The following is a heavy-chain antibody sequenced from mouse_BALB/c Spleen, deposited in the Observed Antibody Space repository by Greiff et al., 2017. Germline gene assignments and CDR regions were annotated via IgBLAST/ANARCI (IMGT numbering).Heavy chain of an antibody. J-gene: IGHJ3*01. Sequence: VQLQQSGAELVRPGTSVKISCKASGYTFTNYWLGWVKQRPGHGLEWIGDIYPGGGYTNYNEKFKGKATLTADTSSSTAYMQLSSLTSEDSAVYFCARGDDYGPFAYWGQGTLVTVSA. CDR2: IYPGGGYT. CDR1: GYTFTNYW. D-gene: IGHD2-4*01. V-gene: IGHV1-63*02. CDR3: ARGDDYGPFAY.